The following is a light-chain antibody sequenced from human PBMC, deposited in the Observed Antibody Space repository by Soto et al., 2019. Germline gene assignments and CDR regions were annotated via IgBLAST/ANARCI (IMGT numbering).Light chain of an antibody. V-gene: IGLV2-14*01. CDR3: FSYTTSSTLV. Sequence: QSVLTQHASVSGSPGQSITISCTGTSSDVGGYNYVSWYQQHPAKAPKLMIYEVCNRPSGVSHRFSGSKSGNTASLTISGLQAEDEADYYCFSYTTSSTLVFGVGTKLTVL. CDR1: SSDVGGYNY. J-gene: IGLJ3*02. CDR2: EVC.